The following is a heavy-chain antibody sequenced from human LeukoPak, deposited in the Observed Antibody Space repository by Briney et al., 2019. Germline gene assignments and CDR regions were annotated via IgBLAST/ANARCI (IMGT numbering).Heavy chain of an antibody. CDR3: ARVPSTAARPGWFDP. CDR2: INPSGGST. Sequence: GASVKVSCKASGYTFTSYYMHWVRQAPGQGLEWMGIINPSGGSTNYAQKLQGRVTMTTDTSTSTAYMELRSLRSDDTAVYYCARVPSTAARPGWFDPWGQGTLVTVSS. J-gene: IGHJ5*02. D-gene: IGHD6-6*01. V-gene: IGHV1-46*01. CDR1: GYTFTSYY.